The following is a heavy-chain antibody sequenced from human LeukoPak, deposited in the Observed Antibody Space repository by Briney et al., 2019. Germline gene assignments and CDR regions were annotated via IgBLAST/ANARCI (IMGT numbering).Heavy chain of an antibody. CDR3: ARHGPCTSCYTTAEYLQH. D-gene: IGHD2-2*02. CDR1: GGSISSSSYY. J-gene: IGHJ1*01. Sequence: PSETLSLTCTVSGGSISSSSYYWGWIRQPPGKGLEWIGSIYYSGSTYYNPSLKSRVTISVDTSKNQFSLKLSSVTAADTAVYYCARHGPCTSCYTTAEYLQHWGQGTLVTVSS. V-gene: IGHV4-39*01. CDR2: IYYSGST.